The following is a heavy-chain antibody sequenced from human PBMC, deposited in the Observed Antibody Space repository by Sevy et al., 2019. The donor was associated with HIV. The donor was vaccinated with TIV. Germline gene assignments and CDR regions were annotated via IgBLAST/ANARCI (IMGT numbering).Heavy chain of an antibody. CDR2: VNYRGST. J-gene: IGHJ6*02. Sequence: SETLSLTCAVSGGSISSYYWTWIRQPPGKGLEWIGYVNYRGSTNYNPSLKSRLTMSVDISKNQFSMKPSSVTATDTAVYYAARDAATAIAVHGVVTDGMDVWGQGTTVTVSS. CDR3: ARDAATAIAVHGVVTDGMDV. V-gene: IGHV4-59*01. CDR1: GGSISSYY. D-gene: IGHD2-21*02.